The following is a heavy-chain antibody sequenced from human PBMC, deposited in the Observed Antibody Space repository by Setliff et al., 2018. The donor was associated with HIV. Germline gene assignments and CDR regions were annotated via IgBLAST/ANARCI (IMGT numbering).Heavy chain of an antibody. CDR1: GFTFSTYA. J-gene: IGHJ6*02. D-gene: IGHD4-4*01. CDR2: ISGSGGRT. V-gene: IGHV3-23*01. Sequence: GGSLRLSCAASGFTFSTYAMSWVRQAPGKGLEWVSGISGSGGRTYYADSVKGRFTISRDNAKNSLYLQMNSLRAEDAAVYYCARTTSNSYRYHYYYSMDVWGQGTTVTVSS. CDR3: ARTTSNSYRYHYYYSMDV.